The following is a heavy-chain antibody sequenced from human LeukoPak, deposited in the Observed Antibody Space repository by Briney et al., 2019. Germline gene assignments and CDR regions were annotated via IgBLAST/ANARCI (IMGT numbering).Heavy chain of an antibody. CDR1: GGSFSGYY. J-gene: IGHJ4*02. V-gene: IGHV4-34*01. CDR3: ARARIGNSSTIAVAGTSLQASFDY. Sequence: SETLSLTCAVYGGSFSGYYWSWISQPPGKGLEWIGEINHSGSTNYNPSLKSRVTIPVDTSNNQFSLKLSSVTAADTAVYYCARARIGNSSTIAVAGTSLQASFDYWGQGTLVTVSS. CDR2: INHSGST. D-gene: IGHD6-19*01.